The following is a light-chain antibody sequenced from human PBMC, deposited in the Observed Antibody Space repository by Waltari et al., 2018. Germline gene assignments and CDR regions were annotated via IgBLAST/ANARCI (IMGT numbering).Light chain of an antibody. CDR2: WAS. V-gene: IGKV4-1*01. CDR3: QQYYSPFT. CDR1: QSVLYSANNRNY. J-gene: IGKJ3*01. Sequence: DIVMTQSPDSLALSLGERAIINCKSSQSVLYSANNRNYLAWYQQKPGQPPKLLIFWASTRESGVPDRFSGSGSGTDFTLTISSLQAEDVAVYYCQQYYSPFTFGPGTKVDIK.